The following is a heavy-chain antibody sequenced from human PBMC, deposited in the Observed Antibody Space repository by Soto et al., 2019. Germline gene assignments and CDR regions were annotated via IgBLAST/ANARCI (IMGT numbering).Heavy chain of an antibody. CDR1: GGSISSSGYY. J-gene: IGHJ4*02. CDR3: ARHGGIAAAGKIDY. D-gene: IGHD6-13*01. Sequence: SETLSLTCTVSGGSISSSGYYWGWIRQPPGKGLEWIGSIYYSGSTYYNPSLKSRVTISVDTSKNQFSLKLSSVTAADTAVYYCARHGGIAAAGKIDYWGQGTLVTVSS. V-gene: IGHV4-39*01. CDR2: IYYSGST.